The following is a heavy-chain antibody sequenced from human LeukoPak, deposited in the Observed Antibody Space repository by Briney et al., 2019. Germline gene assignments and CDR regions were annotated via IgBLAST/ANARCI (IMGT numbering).Heavy chain of an antibody. D-gene: IGHD2-2*01. CDR2: ISGSGGST. CDR3: AKDPSLVVVPAAIGNAFDI. CDR1: GFTFSSYA. Sequence: PGGSLRLSCAASGFTFSSYAMSWVRQAPGKGLEWVSAISGSGGSTYYADSVKGRFTISRDNSKNTLYLQMNSLRAEDTAVYYCAKDPSLVVVPAAIGNAFDIWGQGTMVTVSS. J-gene: IGHJ3*02. V-gene: IGHV3-23*01.